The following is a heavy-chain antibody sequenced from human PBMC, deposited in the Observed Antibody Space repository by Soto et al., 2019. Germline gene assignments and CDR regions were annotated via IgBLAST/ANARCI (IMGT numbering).Heavy chain of an antibody. V-gene: IGHV3-74*01. CDR3: ARGHSGTYYRAFDY. CDR1: GFTFSNYW. Sequence: EVQLVESGGGLVQPGGSLRLSCEASGFTFSNYWMHWVRQAPGKGLVCVSRISSDESSTTCGDSVKGRFTISRDNAKNTLYLQMTSRRAEDTAVYYCARGHSGTYYRAFDYWGQGTLVTVSS. D-gene: IGHD1-26*01. J-gene: IGHJ4*02. CDR2: ISSDESST.